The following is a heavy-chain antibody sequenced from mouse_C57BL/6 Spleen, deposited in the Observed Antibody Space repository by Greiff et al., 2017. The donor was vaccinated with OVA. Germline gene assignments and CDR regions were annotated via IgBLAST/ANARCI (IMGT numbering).Heavy chain of an antibody. CDR1: GYTFTDYY. J-gene: IGHJ2*01. V-gene: IGHV1-26*01. CDR3: ARETDYYGSPGYFDY. CDR2: INPNNGGT. Sequence: EVQLQQSGPELVKPGASVKISCKASGYTFTDYYMNWVKQSHGKSLEWIGDINPNNGGTSYNQKFKGKATLTVDKSSSTAYMELRSLTSEDSAVYYCARETDYYGSPGYFDYWGQGTTLTVSS. D-gene: IGHD1-1*01.